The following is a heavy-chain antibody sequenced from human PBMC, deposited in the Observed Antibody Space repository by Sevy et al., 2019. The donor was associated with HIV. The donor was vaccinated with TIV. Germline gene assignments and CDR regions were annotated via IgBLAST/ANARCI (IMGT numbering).Heavy chain of an antibody. J-gene: IGHJ4*02. CDR2: YCHSGPF. Sequence: SETLSLTCSVTGVSLAADYYWSWVHQAPGKGLEWIAYYCHSGPFYYSPTLKSRLSISVDTTQNHFSLKLTSVTAADSAVYYCARSENVDSASFDYWGQGTPVTVSS. V-gene: IGHV4-30-4*01. CDR3: ARSENVDSASFDY. D-gene: IGHD5-18*01. CDR1: GVSLAADYY.